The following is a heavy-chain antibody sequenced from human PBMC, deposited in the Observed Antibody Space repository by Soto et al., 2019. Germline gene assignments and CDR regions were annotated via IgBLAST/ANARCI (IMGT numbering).Heavy chain of an antibody. CDR2: ISGSGGST. V-gene: IGHV3-23*01. Sequence: EVQLLESGGGLVQPGGSLRLSCAASGFTFSSYAMSWVRQAPGKGLEWVSAISGSGGSTYYADSVKGRFTISRDNSKNTLYLQMNSLRAEDTAVYYCANRIPYYDTLTGYYRHYRDYFDYWGQGTLVTVSS. D-gene: IGHD3-9*01. J-gene: IGHJ4*02. CDR3: ANRIPYYDTLTGYYRHYRDYFDY. CDR1: GFTFSSYA.